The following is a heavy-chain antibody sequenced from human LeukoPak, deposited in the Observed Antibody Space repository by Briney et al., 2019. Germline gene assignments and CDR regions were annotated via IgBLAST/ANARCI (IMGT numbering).Heavy chain of an antibody. J-gene: IGHJ3*02. D-gene: IGHD3-3*01. CDR1: GFTFSSYG. CDR3: ARDAGHHYDFWSGYFSSDAGRPFDI. CDR2: IWYDGGNK. Sequence: PGRSLRLSCAASGFTFSSYGMHWVRQAPGKGLEWVAVIWYDGGNKYYADSVKGRFTISRDNSKNTLYLQMNSLRAEDTAVYYCARDAGHHYDFWSGYFSSDAGRPFDIWGQGTMVTVSP. V-gene: IGHV3-33*01.